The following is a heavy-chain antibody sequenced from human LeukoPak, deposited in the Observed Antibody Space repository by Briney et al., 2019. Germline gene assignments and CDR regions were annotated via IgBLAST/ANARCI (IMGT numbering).Heavy chain of an antibody. CDR3: ARGGFVVNTDILPGYGS. Sequence: SVKVSCKASGGTLSSYAISWVRQAPGQGLEWMGGIIPIFGTANYAQKFQGRVTIPADESTSTAYMELSSLRSEETAVYYCARGGFVVNTDILPGYGSGGRGPLAPVS. CDR2: IIPIFGTA. CDR1: GGTLSSYA. J-gene: IGHJ4*02. V-gene: IGHV1-69*13. D-gene: IGHD3-9*01.